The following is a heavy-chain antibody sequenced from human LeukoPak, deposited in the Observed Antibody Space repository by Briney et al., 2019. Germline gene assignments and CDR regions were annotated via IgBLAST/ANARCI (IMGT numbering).Heavy chain of an antibody. CDR1: GFTFSSYS. Sequence: GGSLRLSCAASGFTFSSYSMNWVRQAPGKGLEWVSYISSSSSTIYYADSVKGRFTISRDNAKNSLYLQMNSLRAEDTAVYYCARGGGEADIVAKANDYWGQGTLVTVSS. CDR3: ARGGGEADIVAKANDY. D-gene: IGHD5-12*01. J-gene: IGHJ4*02. V-gene: IGHV3-48*01. CDR2: ISSSSSTI.